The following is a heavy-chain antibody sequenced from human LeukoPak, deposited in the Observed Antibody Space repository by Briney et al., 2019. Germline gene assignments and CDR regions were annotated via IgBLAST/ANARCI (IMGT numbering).Heavy chain of an antibody. CDR2: MYHSGSI. V-gene: IGHV4-4*02. D-gene: IGHD2-21*02. Sequence: SETLSLTRVVPGGSISSNNWWIWVRQSPGNGLEWIGEMYHSGSINYNPSLKSRVTISIDKSKNQFSLTLNSVTAADTAVYFCARDLGTAGRPNDNWGQGTLVTVSS. CDR1: GGSISSNNW. J-gene: IGHJ4*02. CDR3: ARDLGTAGRPNDN.